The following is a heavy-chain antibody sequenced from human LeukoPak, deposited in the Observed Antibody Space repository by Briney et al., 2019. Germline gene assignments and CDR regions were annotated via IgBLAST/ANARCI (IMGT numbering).Heavy chain of an antibody. CDR1: GGSISSTNW. V-gene: IGHV4-4*02. J-gene: IGHJ6*02. CDR2: MHYSGTT. CDR3: ARLEAAAGPYHYYYGMDV. Sequence: SETLSLTCAVSGGSISSTNWWSWVRQSPGKGLEWIGEMHYSGTTNYNPSLKSRVTISVDTSKNQFSLKLSSVTAADTAVYYCARLEAAAGPYHYYYGMDVWGQGTTVTVSS. D-gene: IGHD6-13*01.